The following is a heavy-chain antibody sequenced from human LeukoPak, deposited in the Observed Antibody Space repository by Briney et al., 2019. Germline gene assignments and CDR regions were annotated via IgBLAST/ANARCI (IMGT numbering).Heavy chain of an antibody. V-gene: IGHV1-2*02. D-gene: IGHD2-2*01. CDR2: INPNSGGT. CDR1: GYTFTGYY. Sequence: ASVKVSCKASGYTFTGYYMHWVRQAPGQGLEWMGWINPNSGGTNYAQKFQGRVTMTGDTSISTAYMELSRLRSDDTAVYYCVREEGYCSSTSCSAPFDYWGQGTLVTVSS. CDR3: VREEGYCSSTSCSAPFDY. J-gene: IGHJ4*02.